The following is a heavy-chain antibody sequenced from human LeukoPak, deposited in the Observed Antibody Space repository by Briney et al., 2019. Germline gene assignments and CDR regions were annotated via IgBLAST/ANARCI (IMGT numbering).Heavy chain of an antibody. D-gene: IGHD2-15*01. CDR3: ARGYCSGGSCPFDY. CDR2: VYTSGST. J-gene: IGHJ4*02. V-gene: IGHV4-4*07. Sequence: PSETLSLTCAVSGGSISSYYWSWIRQPAGKGLEWIGRVYTSGSTNYNPSLKSRVTMSVDTSKNQFSLKLSSVTAADTAVYYCARGYCSGGSCPFDYWGQGTLVTVSS. CDR1: GGSISSYY.